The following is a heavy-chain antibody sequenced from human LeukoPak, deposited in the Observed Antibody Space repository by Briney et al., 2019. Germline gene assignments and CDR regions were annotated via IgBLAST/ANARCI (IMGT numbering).Heavy chain of an antibody. Sequence: PGGSLRLSCAISGFSLTNAWMKWVRQAPGKGPEWVGRSKSKADGGTTDYAAPVKGRFTISRDDSKNTLFLQMNSLQTEDTAIYYCSCYRDSGRQPKRYDHWGQGTLVTVSS. D-gene: IGHD1-26*01. CDR3: SCYRDSGRQPKRYDH. CDR2: SKSKADGGTT. J-gene: IGHJ4*02. V-gene: IGHV3-15*01. CDR1: GFSLTNAW.